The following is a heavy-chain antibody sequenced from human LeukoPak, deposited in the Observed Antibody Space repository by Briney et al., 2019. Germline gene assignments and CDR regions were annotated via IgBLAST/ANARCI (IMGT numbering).Heavy chain of an antibody. CDR3: AIFSSIAARNLLDY. CDR1: GYTFTGYY. J-gene: IGHJ4*02. V-gene: IGHV1-2*02. Sequence: ASVKVSCKASGYTFTGYYMHWVRQAPGQGLEWMGWISPNSGGTNYAQKFQGRVTMTRDTSISTAYMELSRLRSDDTAVYYCAIFSSIAARNLLDYWGQGTLVTVSS. CDR2: ISPNSGGT. D-gene: IGHD6-6*01.